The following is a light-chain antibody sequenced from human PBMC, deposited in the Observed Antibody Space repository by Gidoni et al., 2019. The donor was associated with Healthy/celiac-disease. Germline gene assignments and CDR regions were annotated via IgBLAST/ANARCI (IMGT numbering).Light chain of an antibody. CDR1: QSISRY. V-gene: IGKV1-39*01. Sequence: DIQMTQSPSSLSASVGDRVTITCRASQSISRYLNWYKQKPGKAPKLLIYAASSLQSGVPSRFSGSGSGTDFTLTISSLQPEDFATYYCQQSYSTLALTFGGGTKVEIK. J-gene: IGKJ4*01. CDR3: QQSYSTLALT. CDR2: AAS.